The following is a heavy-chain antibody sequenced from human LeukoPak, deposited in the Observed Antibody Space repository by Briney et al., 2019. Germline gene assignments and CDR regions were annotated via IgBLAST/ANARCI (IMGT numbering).Heavy chain of an antibody. CDR1: GFTFSNYA. Sequence: GGSLRLSSAASGFTFSNYAMSWVRQAPGKGLEGVSSVNSGIGRTYYTDSARGRVTISTDNSTKTLYLQISSLRAADTSVCYWANGYSREIDYCGLGTLVTVS. CDR2: VNSGIGRT. V-gene: IGHV3-23*01. D-gene: IGHD6-13*01. CDR3: ANGYSREIDY. J-gene: IGHJ4*01.